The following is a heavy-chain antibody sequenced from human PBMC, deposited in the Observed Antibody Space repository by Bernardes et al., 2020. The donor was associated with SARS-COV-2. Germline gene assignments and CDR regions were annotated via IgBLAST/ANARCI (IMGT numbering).Heavy chain of an antibody. CDR1: GYSFSSYD. CDR3: ARGAAGGGLMGENAYDI. J-gene: IGHJ3*02. Sequence: ASVKVSCKTSGYSFSSYDISWVRQAPGQGLEWIGWISIHNAKTKNAQKIEGRVTMTTDTSTTTAYMELRSLTSDDTAVYYCARGAAGGGLMGENAYDIWGQGTVVTVSP. CDR2: ISIHNAKT. V-gene: IGHV1-18*04. D-gene: IGHD3-16*01.